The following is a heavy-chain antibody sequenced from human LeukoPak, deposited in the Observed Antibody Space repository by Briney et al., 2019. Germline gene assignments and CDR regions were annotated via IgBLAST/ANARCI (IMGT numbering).Heavy chain of an antibody. CDR3: AFSSYYLQGNYYYMDV. D-gene: IGHD1-26*01. V-gene: IGHV1-2*02. CDR2: INPNSGGT. Sequence: ASVKVSCKASGYTFTGYYMHWVRQAPGQGLEWMGWINPNSGGTNYAQNLQGRVTMTTDTSTSAVYMELRSLRSDDTAVYYCAFSSYYLQGNYYYMDVWGKGTTVTVSS. CDR1: GYTFTGYY. J-gene: IGHJ6*03.